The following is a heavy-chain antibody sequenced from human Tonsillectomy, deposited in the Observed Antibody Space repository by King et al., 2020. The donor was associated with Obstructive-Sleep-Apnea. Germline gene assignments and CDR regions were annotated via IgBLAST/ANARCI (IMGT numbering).Heavy chain of an antibody. CDR3: ARGQFVEGVTIVFDY. Sequence: VQLVESGGGVVQPGRSLRLSCAASGFTFSIYNMDWVRQAPGKGLEWVAGISYDGSNKYYADAVKGRFTMSRDNSKNTLDLQMNNLRAEDTAVYYCARGQFVEGVTIVFDYWGQGNLVTVSS. CDR2: ISYDGSNK. D-gene: IGHD1-26*01. CDR1: GFTFSIYN. J-gene: IGHJ4*02. V-gene: IGHV3-30*04.